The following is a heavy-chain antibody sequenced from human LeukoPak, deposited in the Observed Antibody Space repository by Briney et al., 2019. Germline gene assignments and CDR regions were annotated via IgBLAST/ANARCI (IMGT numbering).Heavy chain of an antibody. J-gene: IGHJ4*02. V-gene: IGHV1-69*02. Sequence: SVKVSCKASGYTFTGYYMHWVRQAPGQGLEWMGRIIPILGIANYAQKFQGRVTITADKSTSTAYMELSSLRSEGTAVYYCVRGGVGQLLLNYWGQGTLVTVSS. CDR3: VRGGVGQLLLNY. CDR2: IIPILGIA. CDR1: GYTFTGYY. D-gene: IGHD2-2*01.